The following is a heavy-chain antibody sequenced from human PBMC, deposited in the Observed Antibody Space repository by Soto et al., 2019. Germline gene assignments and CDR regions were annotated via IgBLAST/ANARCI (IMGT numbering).Heavy chain of an antibody. Sequence: QVQLQESGPGLVKPSQTLSLTCSVSGGSISSGGYYWSWVHQHPGKALEWIGYIYSSGSTSHNPTLESRVSILIDTSKTHFSPTLPSVTAADTAVNIWASGTDTYSYAIELWGQGTLVSVSS. CDR2: IYSSGST. CDR1: GGSISSGGYY. J-gene: IGHJ4*02. D-gene: IGHD1-26*01. CDR3: ASGTDTYSYAIEL. V-gene: IGHV4-31*03.